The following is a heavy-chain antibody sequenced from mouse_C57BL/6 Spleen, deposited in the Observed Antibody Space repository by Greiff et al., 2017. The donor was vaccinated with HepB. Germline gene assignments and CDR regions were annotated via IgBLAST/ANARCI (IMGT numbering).Heavy chain of an antibody. Sequence: EVQRVESGGGLVKPGGSLKLSCAASGFTFSSYTMSWVRQTPEKRLEWVATISGGGGNTYYPDSVKGRFTISRDNAKNTLYLQMSSLRSEDTALYYCARKGGYYGNSDWYFDVWGTGTTVTVSS. CDR3: ARKGGYYGNSDWYFDV. J-gene: IGHJ1*03. CDR1: GFTFSSYT. V-gene: IGHV5-9*01. CDR2: ISGGGGNT. D-gene: IGHD2-1*01.